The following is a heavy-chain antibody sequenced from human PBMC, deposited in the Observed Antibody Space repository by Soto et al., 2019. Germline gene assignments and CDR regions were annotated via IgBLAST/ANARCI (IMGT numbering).Heavy chain of an antibody. CDR1: GFTFSGYG. V-gene: IGHV3-23*01. CDR2: ISASGGST. Sequence: GSLRLSCAASGFTFSGYGMSWVRQAPGKGLEWVSAISASGGSTYYADSVKGRFTISRDNSKNTLYLQMNSLRAEDTAVYYCAKEPVGPDWYFDLWGRGTLVTVSS. CDR3: AKEPVGPDWYFDL. J-gene: IGHJ2*01.